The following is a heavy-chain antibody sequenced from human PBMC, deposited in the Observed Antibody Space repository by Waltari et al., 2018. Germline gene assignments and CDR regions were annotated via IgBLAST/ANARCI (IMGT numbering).Heavy chain of an antibody. CDR1: GYSISSGYY. V-gene: IGHV4-38-2*01. D-gene: IGHD1-26*01. Sequence: QVQLHESGPGLVKSSETLSLTCAVSGYSISSGYYWGWIRQPPGKGLEWIGTIYQSGSTYSKPSLKSRITISLDTSKNQFSLKLNSVTAADTAVYYCARHQVGGRDFEYWGQGTLVTVSS. J-gene: IGHJ4*02. CDR3: ARHQVGGRDFEY. CDR2: IYQSGST.